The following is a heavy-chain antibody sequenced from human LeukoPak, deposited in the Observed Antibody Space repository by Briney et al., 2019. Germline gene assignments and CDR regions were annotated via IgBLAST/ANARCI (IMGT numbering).Heavy chain of an antibody. CDR1: GYTFSGYY. CDR2: INPNSGGT. V-gene: IGHV1-2*02. CDR3: ARGVSWHIDY. J-gene: IGHJ4*02. Sequence: ASVKRSGKASGYTFSGYYMHRVRQPPGQGLEWMGWINPNSGGTNSAQKFQGRVTMTRDTSISTAYMELSRLRSDDTAIFYCARGVSWHIDYWGQGCLGTVSS. D-gene: IGHD5/OR15-5a*01.